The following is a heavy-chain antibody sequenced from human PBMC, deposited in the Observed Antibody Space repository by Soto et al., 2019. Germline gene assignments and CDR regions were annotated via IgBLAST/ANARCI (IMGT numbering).Heavy chain of an antibody. V-gene: IGHV1-46*01. J-gene: IGHJ4*02. CDR3: ARDRSSGWYYFDY. CDR1: GYILTNYY. Sequence: GASVKVSCKASGYILTNYYMHWVRQAPGQGLEWMGILNPSTGTTTYAQKFLGRVTVARDTSTSTVYMELTSLRSEDTALYYCARDRSSGWYYFDYWGQGTLVTVSS. D-gene: IGHD6-19*01. CDR2: LNPSTGTT.